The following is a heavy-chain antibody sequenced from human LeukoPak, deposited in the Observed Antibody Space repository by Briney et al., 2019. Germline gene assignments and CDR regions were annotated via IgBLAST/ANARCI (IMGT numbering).Heavy chain of an antibody. V-gene: IGHV6-1*01. Sequence: PQTLSLTCAISGDSVSSNSVTWHWIRQSPSRGLEWLGRTYYRSTWYNDYAVSVRGRITVNPDTSKNQFSLHLNSVTPEDTAVYYCARRLTQYDCFDPWGQGILVTVSS. CDR3: ARRLTQYDCFDP. J-gene: IGHJ5*02. D-gene: IGHD2-2*01. CDR1: GDSVSSNSVT. CDR2: TYYRSTWYN.